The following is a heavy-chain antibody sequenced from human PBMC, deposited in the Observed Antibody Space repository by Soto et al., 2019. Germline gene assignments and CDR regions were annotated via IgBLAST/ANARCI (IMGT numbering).Heavy chain of an antibody. CDR2: IWYDGSNE. J-gene: IGHJ6*02. CDR1: GFTFSTYG. D-gene: IGHD3-10*01. CDR3: ARDLVVPITMVRGVRPLGMDV. V-gene: IGHV3-33*01. Sequence: SGGSLRLSCAASGFTFSTYGMHWVRQAPGKGLEWVAVIWYDGSNEYYADSVKGRFTISRDNSKNTLYLQMNSLRAEDTAVYYCARDLVVPITMVRGVRPLGMDVWGQGTTVTVSS.